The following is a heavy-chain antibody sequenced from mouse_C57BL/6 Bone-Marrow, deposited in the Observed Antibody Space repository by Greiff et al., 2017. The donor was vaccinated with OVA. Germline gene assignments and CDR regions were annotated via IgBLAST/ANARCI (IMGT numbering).Heavy chain of an antibody. J-gene: IGHJ3*01. Sequence: ESGPGLVKPSQSLSLTCSATGYSITSGYYWNWIRQFPGNKLEWMGYISYDGSNNYNPSLKNRISITRDTSKNQFFLKLNSVTTEDTATYYCARAGLRYPAWFAYWGQGTLVTVSA. D-gene: IGHD1-1*01. CDR1: GYSITSGYY. CDR2: ISYDGSN. CDR3: ARAGLRYPAWFAY. V-gene: IGHV3-6*01.